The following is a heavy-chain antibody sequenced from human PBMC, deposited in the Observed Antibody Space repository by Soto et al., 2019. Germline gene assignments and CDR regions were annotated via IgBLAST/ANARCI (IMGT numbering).Heavy chain of an antibody. J-gene: IGHJ4*02. CDR3: ARCAKYGDKPLDY. Sequence: QVQLQESGPGLVKPSQTLSLTCTVSVGSISSGGYYGSWIRQHPGKGLEWIGYIYYSGSTYYNPSLMRRVTKAVDTSKNQFSLKLISVTAADTAVDYSARCAKYGDKPLDYWGQGTLVTVSS. D-gene: IGHD4-17*01. CDR2: IYYSGST. CDR1: VGSISSGGYY. V-gene: IGHV4-31*03.